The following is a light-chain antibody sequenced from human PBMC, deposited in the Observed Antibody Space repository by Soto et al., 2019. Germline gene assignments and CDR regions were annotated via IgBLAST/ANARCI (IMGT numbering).Light chain of an antibody. J-gene: IGKJ1*01. CDR2: DAS. CDR1: QSISSW. Sequence: DIQMTQSPSTLSASVGDRVTITCRASQSISSWLARYQQKAGKAPKLLIYDASGLESGVPSRFSGSGSGTEFTLTISCLQPDDFATYYCQQYNNYSPETFGQGTKV. CDR3: QQYNNYSPET. V-gene: IGKV1-5*01.